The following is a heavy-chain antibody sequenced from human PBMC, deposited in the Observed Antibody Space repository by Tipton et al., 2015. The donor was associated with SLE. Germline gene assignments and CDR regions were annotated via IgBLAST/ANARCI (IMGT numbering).Heavy chain of an antibody. D-gene: IGHD3-10*01. CDR2: ISWNSDDI. CDR3: AKDMGYFGSKTTLEY. J-gene: IGHJ4*02. V-gene: IGHV3-9*01. CDR1: GFSLDESA. Sequence: SLRLSCAASGFSLDESAMHWVRQAPGKGLEWVSGISWNSDDIHYADSVKGRFTISRDNTKNSLFLQMNSLRAEDTAFYYCAKDMGYFGSKTTLEYWGQGTLVTVSP.